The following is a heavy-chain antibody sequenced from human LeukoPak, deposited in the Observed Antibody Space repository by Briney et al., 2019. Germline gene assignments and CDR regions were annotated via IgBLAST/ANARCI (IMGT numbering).Heavy chain of an antibody. J-gene: IGHJ4*02. Sequence: GGSLRLSCAASGFTFSSYWMHWVRQAPGKGLVWVSRINSDGSSTSYADSVKGRFTISRDNSKNTLYLHMNSLRAEDTAIYFCVRDNYSYRLDVWGQGTLVTVSS. V-gene: IGHV3-74*01. CDR3: VRDNYSYRLDV. CDR1: GFTFSSYW. D-gene: IGHD2-21*01. CDR2: INSDGSST.